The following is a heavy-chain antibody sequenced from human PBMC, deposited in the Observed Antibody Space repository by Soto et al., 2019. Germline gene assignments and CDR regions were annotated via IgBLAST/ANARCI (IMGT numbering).Heavy chain of an antibody. J-gene: IGHJ4*02. CDR3: ARVGYCSSTPCWPIGYFEY. D-gene: IGHD2-2*01. V-gene: IGHV4-59*01. CDR1: GDSISSFY. CDR2: IFSSGST. Sequence: QVQLQESGPGLVKPSETLSLTCTVSGDSISSFYWTWIRQPPGKGLESVCYIFSSGSTNYNPSLKSRVTISVDTSEKQFSLKLTSVTAADTAVYYCARVGYCSSTPCWPIGYFEYWGQGTLVTVSS.